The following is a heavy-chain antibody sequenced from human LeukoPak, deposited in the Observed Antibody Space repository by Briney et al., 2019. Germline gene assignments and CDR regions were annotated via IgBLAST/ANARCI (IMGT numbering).Heavy chain of an antibody. V-gene: IGHV1-69*13. D-gene: IGHD4-17*01. CDR3: ARDRTDYGAVRTYFDY. J-gene: IGHJ4*02. Sequence: SVKVSCKASGGTFISYAISWVRQAPGQGLEWMEGIIPIFGTANNAQKFHPRVTITANESASTAYMKLSSLSSEDTAVYYCARDRTDYGAVRTYFDYWGQGTLVTVSS. CDR1: GGTFISYA. CDR2: IIPIFGTA.